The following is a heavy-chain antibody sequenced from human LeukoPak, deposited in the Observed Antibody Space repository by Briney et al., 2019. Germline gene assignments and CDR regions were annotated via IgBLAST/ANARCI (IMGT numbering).Heavy chain of an antibody. CDR1: GFTFSSYW. J-gene: IGHJ5*02. V-gene: IGHV3-7*03. CDR2: IKQDGSEK. D-gene: IGHD6-13*01. CDR3: ARGIAAAFLSWFDP. Sequence: GGSLRLSCAASGFTFSSYWMSWVRQAPGKGLEWVANIKQDGSEKYYVDSVKGRFTISRDNAKNSLYLQMNSLRAEDTAVYYCARGIAAAFLSWFDPWGQGTLVTVSS.